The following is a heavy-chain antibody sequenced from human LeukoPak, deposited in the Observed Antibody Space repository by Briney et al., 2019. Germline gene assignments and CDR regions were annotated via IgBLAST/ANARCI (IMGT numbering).Heavy chain of an antibody. D-gene: IGHD3-9*01. CDR3: AKVPYYDILTRGYYYYMDV. Sequence: GGSLRLSCAASGFIFNDYAMNWVRQAPGKGRKWVPAVSGSGYSTYYADSVKGLFTISRDNSKNTLYLQMNSLGAEDTAVYYCAKVPYYDILTRGYYYYMDVWGKGTTVTVSS. CDR2: VSGSGYST. CDR1: GFIFNDYA. J-gene: IGHJ6*03. V-gene: IGHV3-23*01.